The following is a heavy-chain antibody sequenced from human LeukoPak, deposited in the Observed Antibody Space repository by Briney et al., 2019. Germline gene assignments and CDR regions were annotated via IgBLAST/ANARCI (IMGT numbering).Heavy chain of an antibody. CDR3: AKDGGIAAAGTKGSVAFDI. V-gene: IGHV3-30*02. CDR1: GFTFSSYG. J-gene: IGHJ3*02. CDR2: IRYDGSNK. Sequence: AGGSLRLSCAASGFTFSSYGMHWVRQAPGKGLGWVAFIRYDGSNKYYADSVKGRFTISRDNSKNTLYLQMNSLRAEDTAVYYCAKDGGIAAAGTKGSVAFDIWGQGTMVTVSS. D-gene: IGHD6-13*01.